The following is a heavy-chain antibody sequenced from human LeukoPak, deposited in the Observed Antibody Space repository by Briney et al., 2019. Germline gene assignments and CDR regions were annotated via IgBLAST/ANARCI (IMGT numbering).Heavy chain of an antibody. J-gene: IGHJ1*01. V-gene: IGHV1-69*13. CDR3: ARILSSGWDEYFHH. CDR2: RIPILGTA. D-gene: IGHD6-19*01. Sequence: SVQVSCKATGGIFSNYALSWVRQAPGQGLEWMGARIPILGTANDAQKFQGRVTITADESTSTAYMEQSSLRSEGTAVYYCARILSSGWDEYFHHCGQGTLVSVSP. CDR1: GGIFSNYA.